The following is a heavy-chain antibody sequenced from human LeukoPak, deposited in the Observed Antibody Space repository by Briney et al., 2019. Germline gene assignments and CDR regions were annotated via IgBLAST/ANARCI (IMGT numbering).Heavy chain of an antibody. V-gene: IGHV1-8*01. J-gene: IGHJ4*02. CDR3: AREEIFRCGGGSCYFDY. Sequence: ASVKVSCKASGYTFTSYDINWVRQATGQGLEWMGWMNPNSGNTGYAQKFQGRVTMTRNTSISTAYMELSSLRSEDTAVYYCAREEIFRCGGGSCYFDYWGQGTLVTVSS. D-gene: IGHD2-15*01. CDR1: GYTFTSYD. CDR2: MNPNSGNT.